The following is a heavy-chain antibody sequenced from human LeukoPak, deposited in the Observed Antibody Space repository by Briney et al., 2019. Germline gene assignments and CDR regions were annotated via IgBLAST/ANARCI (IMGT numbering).Heavy chain of an antibody. Sequence: GGSLRLSCAASGFTFSSYSMNWVRQAPGKGLEWVSYISSSSSTIYYADSVKGRFTISRDNAKNSLYLQMNSLRDEDTAVYYCARVEDCSSTSCYRLVYYYYGMDVWGQGTTVTVSS. J-gene: IGHJ6*02. CDR2: ISSSSSTI. CDR1: GFTFSSYS. D-gene: IGHD2-2*01. V-gene: IGHV3-48*02. CDR3: ARVEDCSSTSCYRLVYYYYGMDV.